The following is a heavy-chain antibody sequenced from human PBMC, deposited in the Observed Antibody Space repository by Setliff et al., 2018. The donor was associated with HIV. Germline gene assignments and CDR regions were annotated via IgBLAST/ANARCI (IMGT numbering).Heavy chain of an antibody. J-gene: IGHJ4*02. CDR2: IKSKTDGGTT. Sequence: ETLSLTCAVYGGSFSGYYWSWVRQAPGKGLEWVGRIKSKTDGGTTDYAAPVKGRFTISRDDSKNTLYLQMNSLITEDTDLYYCTTAVAQNWYGSGNENYWGQGTLVTVSS. D-gene: IGHD3-10*01. CDR1: GGSFSGYY. CDR3: TTAVAQNWYGSGNENY. V-gene: IGHV3-15*01.